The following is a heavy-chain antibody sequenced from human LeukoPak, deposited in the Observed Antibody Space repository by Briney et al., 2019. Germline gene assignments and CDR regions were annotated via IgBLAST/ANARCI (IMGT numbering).Heavy chain of an antibody. Sequence: SETLSLTCTVSGGSVSSGSYYWSWIRQPPGKGLEWIGYIYYSGSTNYNPSLKSRVTISVDTSKNQFSLKLSSVTAADTAVYYCARASGEVVTAIDYWGQGTLVTVSS. CDR1: GGSVSSGSYY. J-gene: IGHJ4*02. CDR3: ARASGEVVTAIDY. D-gene: IGHD2-21*02. CDR2: IYYSGST. V-gene: IGHV4-61*01.